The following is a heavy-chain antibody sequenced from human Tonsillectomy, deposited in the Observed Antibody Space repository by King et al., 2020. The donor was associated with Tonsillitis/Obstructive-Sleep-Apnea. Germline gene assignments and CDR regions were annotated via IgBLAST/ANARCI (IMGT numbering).Heavy chain of an antibody. CDR2: ISWDRNNI. V-gene: IGHV3-9*01. Sequence: VQLVESGGGLVQPGRSLRLSCAASGFTFDDYAVHWVRQAPGKGLEWVSGISWDRNNIGYADSVKGRFTISRDNAKNSLYLQMNRLRAEDTALYYCAKAPGLIVVISVANRAQGLYCYMDVWRKGTTVTVSS. D-gene: IGHD2-2*01. CDR3: AKAPGLIVVISVANRAQGLYCYMDV. J-gene: IGHJ6*03. CDR1: GFTFDDYA.